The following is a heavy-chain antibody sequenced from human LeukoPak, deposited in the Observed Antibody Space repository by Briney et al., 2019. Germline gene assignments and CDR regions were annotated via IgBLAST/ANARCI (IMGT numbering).Heavy chain of an antibody. V-gene: IGHV3-30-3*02. J-gene: IGHJ6*02. CDR3: AKHGGYSSGYGMDV. CDR1: GFTFSSYA. CDR2: ISYDGSNK. Sequence: GGSLRLSCAASGFTFSSYAMHWVRQAPGKGLEWVTVISYDGSNKYYADSVKGRFTISRDNSKNTLYLQMNSLRAEDTAVYYCAKHGGYSSGYGMDVWGQGTTVTVSS. D-gene: IGHD6-19*01.